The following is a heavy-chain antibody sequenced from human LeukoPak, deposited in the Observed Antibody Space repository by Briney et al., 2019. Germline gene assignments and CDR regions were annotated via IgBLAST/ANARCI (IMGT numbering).Heavy chain of an antibody. Sequence: GASVTVSCKASGGTFSNYAISWVRQAPGQGLEWMGGIIPIFATAKYVQKFQGRVKITADESTSTAYMELSSLRSEDTAVYYCARDSSGWRKFDYWGQGTLVTVSS. CDR3: ARDSSGWRKFDY. D-gene: IGHD6-19*01. V-gene: IGHV1-69*13. CDR1: GGTFSNYA. J-gene: IGHJ4*02. CDR2: IIPIFATA.